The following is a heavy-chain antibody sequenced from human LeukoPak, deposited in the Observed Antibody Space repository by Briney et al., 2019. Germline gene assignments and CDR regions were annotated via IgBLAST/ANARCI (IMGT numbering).Heavy chain of an antibody. V-gene: IGHV3-15*01. CDR2: IKSKTDGGTT. Sequence: GGSLRLSCAASGFTFSNAWMSWVRQAPGKGLEWVGRIKSKTDGGTTDYAAPVKGRFTISRDDSKNTLYLQMNSLKTEDTAVYYCTARLRYFDWLTRWGQGTLVTVSS. CDR3: TARLRYFDWLTR. J-gene: IGHJ4*02. CDR1: GFTFSNAW. D-gene: IGHD3-9*01.